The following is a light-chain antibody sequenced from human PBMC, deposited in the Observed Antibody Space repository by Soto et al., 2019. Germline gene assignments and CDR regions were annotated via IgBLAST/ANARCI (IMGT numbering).Light chain of an antibody. CDR2: GAS. CDR1: QSVSSNY. Sequence: EIVLTQSPGTLSLSPGERATLSCRASQSVSSNYLAWYQQKPGQAPRLLIYGASSRATGIPDRFSGSGSGTDFTLTISRLEPEDFEVYYCQQYGRSPAFGGGTKVEIK. J-gene: IGKJ4*01. CDR3: QQYGRSPA. V-gene: IGKV3-20*01.